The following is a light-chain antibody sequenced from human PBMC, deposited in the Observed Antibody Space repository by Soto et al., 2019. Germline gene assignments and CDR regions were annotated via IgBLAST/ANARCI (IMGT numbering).Light chain of an antibody. J-gene: IGKJ1*01. CDR3: QQYGSSPWT. Sequence: EMVWPQSTGTLSLSPGERATLSCRASQSVSSDYLAWFQQKPGQSPRLLIYAASSRATGIPDRFSGSGSGTDFTLTISRLEPEDFAVYYCQQYGSSPWTFGQGTKVDI. V-gene: IGKV3-20*01. CDR2: AAS. CDR1: QSVSSDY.